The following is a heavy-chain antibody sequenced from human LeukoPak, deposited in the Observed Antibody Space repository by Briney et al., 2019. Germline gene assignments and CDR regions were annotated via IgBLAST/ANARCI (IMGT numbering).Heavy chain of an antibody. Sequence: SVKVSCKACLYTLIRYLMHAVRQAPGQGLEWVGWSNPNSGGTNYAQMIQGRVTMTKDTAISTAYMELSRVRSDDTVVYYCARNRIVVVPAAIFWFDPWGQGTLVTVSS. CDR2: SNPNSGGT. J-gene: IGHJ5*02. CDR3: ARNRIVVVPAAIFWFDP. D-gene: IGHD2-2*01. V-gene: IGHV1-2*02. CDR1: LYTLIRYL.